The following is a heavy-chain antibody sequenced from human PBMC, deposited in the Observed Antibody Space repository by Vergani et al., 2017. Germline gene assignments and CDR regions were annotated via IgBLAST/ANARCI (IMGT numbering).Heavy chain of an antibody. CDR3: TRGAYCSSSSCPPKY. D-gene: IGHD2-2*01. J-gene: IGHJ4*01. V-gene: IGHV4-31*11. CDR2: IFYSGTT. CDR1: GGSISSGDHC. Sequence: QVQLQESGPGVVKPSQTLSLTCAVSGGSISSGDHCWTWIRQRPGKGLEWIGYIFYSGTTYDNPSLRSRLTISVDTSQNQFSLKLSSVTAADTAVYYCTRGAYCSSSSCPPKYWGHGTRVTVSS.